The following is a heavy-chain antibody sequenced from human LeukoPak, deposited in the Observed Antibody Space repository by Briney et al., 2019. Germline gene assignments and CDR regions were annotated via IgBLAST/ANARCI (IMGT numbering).Heavy chain of an antibody. V-gene: IGHV3-74*01. J-gene: IGHJ4*02. CDR3: ARGHHYYDSSAYYY. CDR2: INSDGSTT. CDR1: GFTFISYW. Sequence: QPGGSLRLSCAASGFTFISYWMHWVRQAPGKGLVWVSRINSDGSTTGYAASVKGRFTISRDTAKNTLYLQMNSLRAEDTAVYYCARGHHYYDSSAYYYWGQGTPVTVSS. D-gene: IGHD3-22*01.